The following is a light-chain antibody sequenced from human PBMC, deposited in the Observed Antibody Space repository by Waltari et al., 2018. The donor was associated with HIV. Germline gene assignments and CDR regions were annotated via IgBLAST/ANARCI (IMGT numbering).Light chain of an antibody. CDR2: GQN. J-gene: IGLJ3*02. Sequence: SSELTQDPAVSVALRQTVRITCQGDSLRRYYASWYQQKPGQAPVLVIYGQNNRPSGIPDRVSGSSSGNTASLTITGAQAEDEADYYCKSRAYRGNHVVFGGGTKLTVL. CDR3: KSRAYRGNHVV. V-gene: IGLV3-19*01. CDR1: SLRRYY.